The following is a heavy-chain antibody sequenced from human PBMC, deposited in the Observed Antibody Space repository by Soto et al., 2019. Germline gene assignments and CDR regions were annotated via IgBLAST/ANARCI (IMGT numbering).Heavy chain of an antibody. V-gene: IGHV4-34*01. D-gene: IGHD6-13*01. CDR3: ARRAAAGNYAMRYFDY. J-gene: IGHJ4*02. CDR1: GGSFSGYY. Sequence: SETLSLTCAVYGGSFSGYYWSWIRQPPGKGLEWIGEINHSGSTNYNPPLKSRVTISVDTSKNQFSLKLSSVTAADTAVYYCARRAAAGNYAMRYFDYWGKGTLVTVSS. CDR2: INHSGST.